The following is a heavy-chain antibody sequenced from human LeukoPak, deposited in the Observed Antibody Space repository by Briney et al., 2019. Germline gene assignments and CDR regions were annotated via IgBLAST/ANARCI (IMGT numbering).Heavy chain of an antibody. CDR2: INHSGST. CDR3: ASIAMANGSHWFDP. CDR1: GGSFSGYY. D-gene: IGHD5-18*01. V-gene: IGHV4-34*01. Sequence: SETLSLTCAVYGGSFSGYYWSWIRQPPGKGLEWIGEINHSGSTNYNPSLKSRVTISVDTSKNQFSLKLSSVTAADTAVYYCASIAMANGSHWFDPWGQGTLVTVSS. J-gene: IGHJ5*02.